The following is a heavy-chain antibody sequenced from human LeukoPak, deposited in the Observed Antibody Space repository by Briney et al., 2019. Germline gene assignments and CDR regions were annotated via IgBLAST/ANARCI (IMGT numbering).Heavy chain of an antibody. Sequence: PGGSLRLSCAASGFTFSSYGMHWVRQAPGKGLEWVAGIWYDGSNKYYADSVKGRFTISRDNSKNTLYLRMDSLRAEDTAVYYCARLYGSGSLDYWGQGTLVTVSS. CDR1: GFTFSSYG. CDR2: IWYDGSNK. J-gene: IGHJ4*02. CDR3: ARLYGSGSLDY. D-gene: IGHD3-10*01. V-gene: IGHV3-33*01.